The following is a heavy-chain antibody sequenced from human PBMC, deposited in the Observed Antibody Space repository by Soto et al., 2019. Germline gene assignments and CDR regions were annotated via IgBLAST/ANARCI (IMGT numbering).Heavy chain of an antibody. CDR3: ARGGDWKFDY. D-gene: IGHD2-21*02. V-gene: IGHV4-4*02. CDR2: IHPSGRT. CDR1: GDSISSDKW. Sequence: SETLSLTCAVSGDSISSDKWWSWVRQPPGKGLEWIGEIHPSGRTNCNPSLKSRIMMSVERSQNQFSLQVNSMTAADTAVYYCARGGDWKFDYWGQGSQVTVSS. J-gene: IGHJ4*02.